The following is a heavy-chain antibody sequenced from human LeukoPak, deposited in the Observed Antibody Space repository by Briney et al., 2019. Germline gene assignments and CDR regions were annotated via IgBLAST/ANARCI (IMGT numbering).Heavy chain of an antibody. J-gene: IGHJ4*02. D-gene: IGHD3-3*01. CDR1: GGSISSGGYY. V-gene: IGHV4-31*03. Sequence: SETLSLTCTVSGGSISSGGYYWSWIRQHPGKGLEWVGYIYYSGSTYHNPSLKSRVTISVDTSKNQFSLKLSSVTAADTAVYFCARVVTIFGVVTKYYFDYWGQGTLVTVSS. CDR3: ARVVTIFGVVTKYYFDY. CDR2: IYYSGST.